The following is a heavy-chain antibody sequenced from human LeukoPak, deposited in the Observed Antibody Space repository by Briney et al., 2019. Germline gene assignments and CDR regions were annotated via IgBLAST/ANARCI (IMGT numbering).Heavy chain of an antibody. D-gene: IGHD4-17*01. CDR1: GGSFSGYY. CDR3: ARVSMTVSGPPYFDY. V-gene: IGHV4-34*01. J-gene: IGHJ4*02. Sequence: PSETLSLTCAVYGGSFSGYYWSWIRQPPGKGLEWIGEINHSGSTNYNPSLKSRVTISVDTSKNQFSLKLSSVTAADTAVYYCARVSMTVSGPPYFDYWGQGTLVTVSS. CDR2: INHSGST.